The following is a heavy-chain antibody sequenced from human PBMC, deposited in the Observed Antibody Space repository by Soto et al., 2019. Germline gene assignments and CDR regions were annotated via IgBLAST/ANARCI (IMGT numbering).Heavy chain of an antibody. CDR1: GYTFTSYY. J-gene: IGHJ4*02. D-gene: IGHD3-16*01. CDR2: INPSGGST. Sequence: ASVKVSCKASGYTFTSYYMHWVRQAPGQGLEWMGIINPSGGSTSYAQKFQGRVTMTRDTSTSTVYMELSSLRSEDTAVYYCAKARLGEPYDYWGQGTLVTVSS. CDR3: AKARLGEPYDY. V-gene: IGHV1-46*01.